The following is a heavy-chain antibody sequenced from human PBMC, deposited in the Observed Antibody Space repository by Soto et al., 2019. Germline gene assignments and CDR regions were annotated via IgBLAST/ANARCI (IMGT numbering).Heavy chain of an antibody. CDR2: IYYSGST. CDR1: GGSISSYY. V-gene: IGHV4-59*01. CDR3: ASSNIAAAGFYYYGMDV. D-gene: IGHD6-13*01. J-gene: IGHJ6*02. Sequence: QVQLQESGPGLVKPSETLSLTCTVSGGSISSYYWNWIRQPPGKGLEWIGYIYYSGSTNSNPSLKSRVTISLDTSKNQFSLKLSSVTAADTAVYYCASSNIAAAGFYYYGMDVWGRGTTVTVSS.